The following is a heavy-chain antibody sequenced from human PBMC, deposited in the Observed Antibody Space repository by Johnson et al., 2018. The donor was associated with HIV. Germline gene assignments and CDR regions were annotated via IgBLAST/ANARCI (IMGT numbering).Heavy chain of an antibody. D-gene: IGHD3-10*01. V-gene: IGHV3-23*04. Sequence: VQLVESGGGLVQPGGSLRLSCAASGFTFSSYAMSWVRQAPGKGLEWVSALSGSGGSTDYAGSVRGRFTISRDNSKNTLNLQMNALRAEDTAVYYCARGTITLIRGVIGFDIWGQGTMVTVSS. CDR2: LSGSGGST. J-gene: IGHJ3*02. CDR1: GFTFSSYA. CDR3: ARGTITLIRGVIGFDI.